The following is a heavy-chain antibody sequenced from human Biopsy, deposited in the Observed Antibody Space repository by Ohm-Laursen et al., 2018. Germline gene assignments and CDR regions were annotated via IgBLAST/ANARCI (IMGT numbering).Heavy chain of an antibody. CDR1: GGYISSYQ. J-gene: IGHJ4*02. CDR3: ARDDAVTVIRGLYY. D-gene: IGHD2-21*02. CDR2: LYNTGGT. V-gene: IGHV4-59*01. Sequence: SETLSLTCTVSGGYISSYQWTWIRQPPGKGLEWIGYLYNTGGTNYNPSLKSRVTISADRSKNQFSLKLTSVTAEDTAVYYCARDDAVTVIRGLYYWGQGALVTVSS.